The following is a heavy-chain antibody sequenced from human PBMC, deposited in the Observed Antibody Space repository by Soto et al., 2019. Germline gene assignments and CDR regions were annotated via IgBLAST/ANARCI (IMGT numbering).Heavy chain of an antibody. CDR1: GFTFSSYG. CDR3: ARDARVGPRTIHNWFDP. J-gene: IGHJ5*02. Sequence: QVQLVESGGGVVQPGRSLRLSCAASGFTFSSYGMHWVRQAPGKGLEWVAVIWHDGSNEVYADSVKGRFTISRDNSKNTLYLQMNSLRAEDTSIYYCARDARVGPRTIHNWFDPWGQGTLVTVSS. V-gene: IGHV3-33*01. CDR2: IWHDGSNE. D-gene: IGHD1-1*01.